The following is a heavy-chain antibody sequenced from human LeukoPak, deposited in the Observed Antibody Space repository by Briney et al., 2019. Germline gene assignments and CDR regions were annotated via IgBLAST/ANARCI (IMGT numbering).Heavy chain of an antibody. Sequence: QSGGSLRLSCAAYGFTFSSYAMSWVRQAPGKGLEWVSAISGSGGSTFYADSVKGRFTTSRDNSKNTLYLQMNSLRAEDTALYYCAKVNSGSYLFYFDYWGQGTLATVSS. CDR3: AKVNSGSYLFYFDY. J-gene: IGHJ4*02. V-gene: IGHV3-23*01. CDR1: GFTFSSYA. D-gene: IGHD1-26*01. CDR2: ISGSGGST.